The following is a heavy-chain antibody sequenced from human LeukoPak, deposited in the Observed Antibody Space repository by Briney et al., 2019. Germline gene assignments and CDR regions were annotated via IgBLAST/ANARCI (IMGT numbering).Heavy chain of an antibody. CDR1: GYTFTAYY. J-gene: IGHJ4*02. Sequence: ASVKVSCKASGYTFTAYYMHWVRQAPGQGPEWMGRINPKGGDTKYAEKFQGRVTMTRDTSISTAYMDLNRLRSDDTAVYYCAREVGEGYFDYWGQGTLVTVSS. CDR2: INPKGGDT. CDR3: AREVGEGYFDY. V-gene: IGHV1-2*02. D-gene: IGHD3-10*01.